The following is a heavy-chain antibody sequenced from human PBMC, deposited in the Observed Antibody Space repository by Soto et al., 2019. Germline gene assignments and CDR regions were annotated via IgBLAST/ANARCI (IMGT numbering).Heavy chain of an antibody. D-gene: IGHD2-2*01. Sequence: SETLSLTCTVSCGSSSSGDYYWSWIRQPPGKGLEWIGYIYYSGSTYYNPYLKRRVTISVDTSKNQFSLKLVSVTAADTAVYYCSRWLGYCSSTSCYGGMDVWGQGTTVTVSS. CDR3: SRWLGYCSSTSCYGGMDV. V-gene: IGHV4-30-4*01. CDR2: IYYSGST. J-gene: IGHJ6*02. CDR1: CGSSSSGDYY.